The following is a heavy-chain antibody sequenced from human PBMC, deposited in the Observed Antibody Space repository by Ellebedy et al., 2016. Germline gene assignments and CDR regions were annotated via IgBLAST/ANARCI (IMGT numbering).Heavy chain of an antibody. Sequence: GGSLRLXXAASGFTFSDYGMHWVRQAPGKGLEWVSVIKHDGSEEYSVDSVKGRFTISRDNAKNTLYLQMNSLRAEDTALYYCAKDKGNGYNYRTLDYWGQGTLVTVSS. J-gene: IGHJ4*02. D-gene: IGHD5-24*01. CDR3: AKDKGNGYNYRTLDY. CDR2: IKHDGSEE. V-gene: IGHV3-30*02. CDR1: GFTFSDYG.